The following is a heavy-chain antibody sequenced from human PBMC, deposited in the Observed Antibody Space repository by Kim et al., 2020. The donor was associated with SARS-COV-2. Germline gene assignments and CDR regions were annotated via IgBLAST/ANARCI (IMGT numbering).Heavy chain of an antibody. CDR1: GFTFSSNG. CDR3: AKDRGAHPYYYYGMDV. V-gene: IGHV3-30*18. J-gene: IGHJ6*02. Sequence: GGSLRLSCAASGFTFSSNGMHWVRQAPGKGLEWVAVISYDGSNKYYADSVKGRSTISRDNSKNTLYLQMNSLRAEDTAVYYCAKDRGAHPYYYYGMDVWGQGTTVTVSS. CDR2: ISYDGSNK.